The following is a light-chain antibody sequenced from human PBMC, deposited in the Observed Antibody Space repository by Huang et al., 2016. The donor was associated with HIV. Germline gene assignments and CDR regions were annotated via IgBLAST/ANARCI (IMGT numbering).Light chain of an antibody. J-gene: IGKJ2*01. V-gene: IGKV2-30*02. CDR2: KVS. Sequence: EVVMTQSPLSLPVTLGQPASISCRSSQSLVHSDGNTYLNWFQQRPGQSPRRLIYKVSNRDSGVPDRVSGSGSGTDFTLKISRVEAEDVGVYYCMQGTHWPKYTFGQGTKLEIK. CDR3: MQGTHWPKYT. CDR1: QSLVHSDGNTY.